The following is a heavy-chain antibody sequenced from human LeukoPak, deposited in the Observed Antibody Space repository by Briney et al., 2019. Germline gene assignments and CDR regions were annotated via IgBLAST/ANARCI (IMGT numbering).Heavy chain of an antibody. J-gene: IGHJ3*02. V-gene: IGHV4-59*01. Sequence: SETLSLTCSVSGGSISSYYWSWLRRPPGKGLEWIGNIHYIGSTNYNPSLRSRVTISVDTSKNQFSLKLSSVTAADTAVYYCARPYSSGWRGAFDIWGQGKMVTVSS. D-gene: IGHD6-25*01. CDR1: GGSISSYY. CDR2: IHYIGST. CDR3: ARPYSSGWRGAFDI.